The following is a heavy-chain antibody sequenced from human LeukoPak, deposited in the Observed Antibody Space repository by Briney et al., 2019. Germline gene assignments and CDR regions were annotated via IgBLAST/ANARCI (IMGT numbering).Heavy chain of an antibody. CDR2: IKSDGSTT. D-gene: IGHD6-25*01. CDR3: ARVGARLGAFDI. CDR1: GFTFSNYW. J-gene: IGHJ3*02. Sequence: GGSLRLSCAASGFTFSNYWMHCVRQAPGKGLVWVSRIKSDGSTTSYADSVKGRFTISRDDAKNTLYLQMNSLRAEDTAVYYCARVGARLGAFDIWGQGTMVTVSS. V-gene: IGHV3-74*01.